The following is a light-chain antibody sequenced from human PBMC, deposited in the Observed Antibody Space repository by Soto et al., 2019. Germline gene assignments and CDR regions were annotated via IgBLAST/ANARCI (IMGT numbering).Light chain of an antibody. CDR2: DVT. J-gene: IGLJ1*01. Sequence: QSALTQPRSVSGSPGQSVTISCTGTSXDVGGYDSVSWYQQHPGKAPKVMIFDVTKRPSGVPDRFSGSKSANTASLTISGLQAEDEADYYCCSYAGTYTYVFGTGTKVTVL. CDR1: SXDVGGYDS. CDR3: CSYAGTYTYV. V-gene: IGLV2-11*01.